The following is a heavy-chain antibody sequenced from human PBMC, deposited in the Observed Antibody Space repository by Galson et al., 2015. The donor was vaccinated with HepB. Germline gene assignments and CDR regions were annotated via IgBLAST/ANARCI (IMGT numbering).Heavy chain of an antibody. CDR3: ARGPLITIFGVVMGFDY. Sequence: SCKGSGYSFTSYWISWARQMPGKGLEWMGRIDPSDSYTNYSPSFQGHVTISADKSISTAYLQWSSLKASDTAMYYCARGPLITIFGVVMGFDYWGQGTLVTVSS. V-gene: IGHV5-10-1*01. D-gene: IGHD3-3*01. J-gene: IGHJ4*02. CDR1: GYSFTSYW. CDR2: IDPSDSYT.